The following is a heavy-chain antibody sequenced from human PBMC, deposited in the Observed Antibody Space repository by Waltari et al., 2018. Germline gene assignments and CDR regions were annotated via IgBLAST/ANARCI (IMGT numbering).Heavy chain of an antibody. D-gene: IGHD4-4*01. V-gene: IGHV1-69*05. CDR2: IIPIFGTA. J-gene: IGHJ5*02. CDR1: AGTFSSYA. Sequence: QVQLVQSGAEVKKPGSSGKVSCKARAGTFSSYAISWARQAPGQVLEWMGGIIPIFGTANYAQKFQGRVTITTDESTSTAYMELSSLRSEDTAVYYCARIYSNYDWFDPWGQGTLVTVSS. CDR3: ARIYSNYDWFDP.